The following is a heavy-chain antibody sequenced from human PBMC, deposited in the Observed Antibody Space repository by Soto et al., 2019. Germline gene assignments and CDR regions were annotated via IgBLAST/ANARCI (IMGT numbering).Heavy chain of an antibody. D-gene: IGHD5-18*01. CDR3: ARGAADTAMVDS. CDR1: GGSIRSYY. J-gene: IGHJ4*02. Sequence: KTSETLSLTCTVSGGSIRSYYWTWIRQPPGKGLEWLGYIFYSGSTFYNPSLKSRVTISIHTSKSQFSLQLTSVTAADTAVYYCARGAADTAMVDSWGQGTLVTVSS. V-gene: IGHV4-59*01. CDR2: IFYSGST.